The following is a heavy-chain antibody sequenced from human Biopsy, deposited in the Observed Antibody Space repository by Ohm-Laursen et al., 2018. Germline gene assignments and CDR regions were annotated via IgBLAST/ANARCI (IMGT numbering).Heavy chain of an antibody. V-gene: IGHV3-30*18. CDR2: ISYDGSSK. CDR1: VLSFSRFG. J-gene: IGHJ6*02. Sequence: SLRLSCAASVLSFSRFGMHWVRQAPGKGLEWVAVISYDGSSKYYADSVKDRFTISRDNSKNSVYLQLNSLRGEDTAVYFCAKGRMAATTIHYYGMDVWGQGTTVVVSS. CDR3: AKGRMAATTIHYYGMDV. D-gene: IGHD5-12*01.